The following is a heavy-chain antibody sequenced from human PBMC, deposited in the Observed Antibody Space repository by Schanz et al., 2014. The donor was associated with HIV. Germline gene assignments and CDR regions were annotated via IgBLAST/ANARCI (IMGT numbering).Heavy chain of an antibody. J-gene: IGHJ6*02. V-gene: IGHV3-23*04. CDR2: ISGNGGST. CDR1: GFIFSNYG. D-gene: IGHD1-1*01. CDR3: TKEVPPDV. Sequence: VQLVESGGDVVQPGRSLRLSCAASGFIFSNYGIHWVRQAPGKGLEWVSGISGNGGSTYHADSVKGRFTISRDNSKNTLYLQMNSLRAEDTAVYYCTKEVPPDVWGQGTTVTVSS.